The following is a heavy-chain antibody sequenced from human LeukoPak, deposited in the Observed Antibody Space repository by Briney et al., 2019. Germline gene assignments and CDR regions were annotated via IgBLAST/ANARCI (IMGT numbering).Heavy chain of an antibody. J-gene: IGHJ6*02. Sequence: GGSLRLSCAASGFTFSSYAMHWVRQAPGKGLEWVAVISYDGSNKYYADSVKGRFTISRDNSKNTLYLQMNSLRAEDTAVYYCARDWTSITIFGVVITPPPMDVWGQGTTVTVSS. V-gene: IGHV3-30*04. CDR2: ISYDGSNK. D-gene: IGHD3-3*01. CDR1: GFTFSSYA. CDR3: ARDWTSITIFGVVITPPPMDV.